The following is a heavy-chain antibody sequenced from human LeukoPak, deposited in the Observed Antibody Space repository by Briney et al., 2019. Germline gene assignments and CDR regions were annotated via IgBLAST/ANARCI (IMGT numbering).Heavy chain of an antibody. V-gene: IGHV1-18*01. D-gene: IGHD6-13*01. CDR2: ISGYNGNT. Sequence: ASVKVSCKASGYTFTTYGISWVRQAPGQGLEWMGWISGYNGNTNYAQKFQGRVTMTTDTSTSTAYMELRSLRSDDTAVYYCARDLGSSWYGNYYYYYMDVWGKGTTVTVSS. CDR3: ARDLGSSWYGNYYYYYMDV. J-gene: IGHJ6*03. CDR1: GYTFTTYG.